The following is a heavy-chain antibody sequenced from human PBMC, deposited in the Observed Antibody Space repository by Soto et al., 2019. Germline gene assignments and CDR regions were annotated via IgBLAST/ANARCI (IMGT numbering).Heavy chain of an antibody. J-gene: IGHJ4*02. Sequence: QVHLVESGGGLVKPGGSLRLSCAASGFTFSGYYMRWIRQAPGKGLEWISYIESSGTYTNYADSVKGRFTISRDNAKNSLYLQMNSLRAEDTAIYDCARESAGFDSWGQGTLVTVSA. CDR2: IESSGTYT. CDR1: GFTFSGYY. V-gene: IGHV3-11*06. D-gene: IGHD3-3*01. CDR3: ARESAGFDS.